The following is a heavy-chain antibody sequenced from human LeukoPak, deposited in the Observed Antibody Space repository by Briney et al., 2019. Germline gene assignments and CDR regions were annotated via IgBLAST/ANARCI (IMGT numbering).Heavy chain of an antibody. CDR1: GFTFSTYA. V-gene: IGHV3-23*01. CDR2: VSDNGGST. CDR3: AREVADIIRWFDP. D-gene: IGHD2-15*01. Sequence: GGSLRLSCAASGFTFSTYAISWVRQAPGKGLEWVSAVSDNGGSTYYANSVRGRFTTSRDNSKNTLYLQMNSLRAEDTAIYYCAREVADIIRWFDPWGQGTLVTVSS. J-gene: IGHJ5*02.